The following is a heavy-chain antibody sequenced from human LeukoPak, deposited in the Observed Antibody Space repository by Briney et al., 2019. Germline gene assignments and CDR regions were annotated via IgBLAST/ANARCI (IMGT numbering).Heavy chain of an antibody. D-gene: IGHD3-10*01. Sequence: SETLSLTCTVSGGSISSYYWSWIRQPAGKGLEWIGRIYTSGSTNYNPSLKSRVTMSVDTSKNQFSLKLSSVTAADTAVYYCARQIYGSGSYSQYFDYWGQGTLVTVSS. CDR3: ARQIYGSGSYSQYFDY. V-gene: IGHV4-4*07. CDR1: GGSISSYY. CDR2: IYTSGST. J-gene: IGHJ4*02.